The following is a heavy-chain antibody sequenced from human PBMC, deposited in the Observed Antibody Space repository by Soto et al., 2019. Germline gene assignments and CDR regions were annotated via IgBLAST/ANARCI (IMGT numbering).Heavy chain of an antibody. J-gene: IGHJ3*01. CDR3: ARDDCGDLWRSPDV. V-gene: IGHV1-18*04. D-gene: IGHD2-21*02. CDR1: GYTFINYG. Sequence: QVQLMQSGAEVKKSGASVKVSCKASGYTFINYGIIWVRQAPGQGLEWMGWITDYNGSTKYARKFQDRVTMTTDPSTSTAYMELRSLRSDDTAVYFCARDDCGDLWRSPDVWGQGTMVTVSS. CDR2: ITDYNGST.